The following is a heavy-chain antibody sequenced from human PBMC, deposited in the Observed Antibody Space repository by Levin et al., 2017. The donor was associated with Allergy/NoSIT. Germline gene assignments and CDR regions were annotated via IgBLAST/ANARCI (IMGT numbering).Heavy chain of an antibody. V-gene: IGHV3-7*01. CDR3: ARTWIQLWPADY. CDR2: IKQDGSEK. Sequence: GGSLRLSCAASGFTFSNYWMTWVRQAPGKGLEWVANIKQDGSEKYYVDSVKGRFTISRDNAYNSLYLQMNSLRAEDTALYYCARTWIQLWPADYWGQGTLVTVSS. CDR1: GFTFSNYW. J-gene: IGHJ4*02. D-gene: IGHD5-18*01.